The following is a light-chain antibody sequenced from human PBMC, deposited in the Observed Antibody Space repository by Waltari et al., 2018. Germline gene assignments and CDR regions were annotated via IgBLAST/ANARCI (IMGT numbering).Light chain of an antibody. CDR3: ASYAGYNNLDVL. V-gene: IGLV2-8*01. Sequence: QSALTQPPSASGSAGQSVTISCTGTKRDVGRCKYVSWYQQLPGEAPKLIIFDVNRRSSGIPDRFSGSKSGNTASLTVSGLQSEDEATYYCASYAGYNNLDVLFGGGTKLTVL. CDR1: KRDVGRCKY. CDR2: DVN. J-gene: IGLJ2*01.